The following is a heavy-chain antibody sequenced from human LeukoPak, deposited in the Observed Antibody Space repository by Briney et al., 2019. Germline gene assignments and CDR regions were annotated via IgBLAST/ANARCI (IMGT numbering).Heavy chain of an antibody. CDR1: GFTFDDYA. V-gene: IGHV3-9*01. CDR2: ISWNSGSI. J-gene: IGHJ4*02. Sequence: PGGSLRLSCAASGFTFDDYAMHWVRQAPGKGLEWVSGISWNSGSIGYADSVKGRFTISRDNAKNSLYLQTNSLRAEDTALYYCAKDITGHFDYWGQGTLVTVSS. CDR3: AKDITGHFDY.